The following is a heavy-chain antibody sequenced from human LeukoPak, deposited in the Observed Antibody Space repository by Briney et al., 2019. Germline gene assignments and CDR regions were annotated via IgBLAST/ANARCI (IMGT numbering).Heavy chain of an antibody. D-gene: IGHD3-22*01. CDR1: GFTFSDYS. V-gene: IGHV3-48*04. J-gene: IGHJ4*02. Sequence: PGGSLRLSCAASGFTFSDYSINWVRQAPGKGLEWVSFISSRSSTIYYADSVKGRFTISRDNAKNSLYLQMNSLRAEDTAVYYCARVSYDSSGYYYFDYWGQGTLVTVSS. CDR2: ISSRSSTI. CDR3: ARVSYDSSGYYYFDY.